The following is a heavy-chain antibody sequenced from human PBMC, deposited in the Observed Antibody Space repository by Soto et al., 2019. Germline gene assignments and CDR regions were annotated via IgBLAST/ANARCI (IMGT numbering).Heavy chain of an antibody. CDR3: ARDRGYSGYNYAETYYYGMDV. V-gene: IGHV1-69*13. CDR1: GGTFSSYA. CDR2: IIPIFGTA. J-gene: IGHJ6*02. D-gene: IGHD5-12*01. Sequence: SVKVSCKASGGTFSSYAISWVRQAPGQGLEWMGGIIPIFGTANYAQKFQGRVTITADESTSTAYMELSSLRSEDTAVYYCARDRGYSGYNYAETYYYGMDVWGQGTTVTVSS.